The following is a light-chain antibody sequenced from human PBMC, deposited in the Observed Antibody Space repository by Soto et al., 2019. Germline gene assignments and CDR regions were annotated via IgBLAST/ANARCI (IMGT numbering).Light chain of an antibody. V-gene: IGKV3-20*01. Sequence: EIVLMQSPGTLSLSPGERTTLSCRASQSVSSGYLAWYQQKPGQAPRLLIYAASSRATGIPDRFSGSWSATDFTLTISRLEPEDFAVYYCQLFGSSPPSYTFGQGTRVEIK. CDR1: QSVSSGY. J-gene: IGKJ2*01. CDR2: AAS. CDR3: QLFGSSPPSYT.